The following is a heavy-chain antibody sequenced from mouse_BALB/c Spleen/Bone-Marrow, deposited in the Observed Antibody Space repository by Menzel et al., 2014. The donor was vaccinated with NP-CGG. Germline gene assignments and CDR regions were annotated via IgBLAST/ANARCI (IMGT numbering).Heavy chain of an antibody. CDR2: FYPGDFNT. CDR3: ARKSQRAYDSMNY. CDR1: GYTFTSYY. J-gene: IGHJ4*01. D-gene: IGHD2-4*01. Sequence: VQLVESGPELVKPGASVRISCKASGYTFTSYYIYWVRQRPGQGLEWIGWFYPGDFNTKYNEKFKGKATLTADKSSSTXYXQXXSLTSEDSAVYFCARKSQRAYDSMNYWGQGTSVTVSS. V-gene: IGHV1S56*01.